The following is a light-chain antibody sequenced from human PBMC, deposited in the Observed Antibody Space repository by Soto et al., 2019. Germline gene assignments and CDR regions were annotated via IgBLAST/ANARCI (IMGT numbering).Light chain of an antibody. CDR3: QQANTFPFA. Sequence: DIQMTQSPSSVSASVGDGVTITGRACQDIYTWLAWYQQQPGKAPKLLISGASSLQSGVPSRFSGSGSGTDFTLTISSLQPEDVATDYCQQANTFPFAFGGGTKVEIK. V-gene: IGKV1-12*01. CDR1: QDIYTW. CDR2: GAS. J-gene: IGKJ4*01.